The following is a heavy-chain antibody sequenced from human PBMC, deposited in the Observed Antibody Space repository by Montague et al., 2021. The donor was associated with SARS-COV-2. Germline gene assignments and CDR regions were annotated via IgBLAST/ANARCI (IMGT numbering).Heavy chain of an antibody. CDR3: ARGVYNRVIFVVSPRYYFDY. Sequence: SETLYLTCEVSGDSISRYYWSWIRQSPGKGLEWIGYVHYTGSTEYNPSLKTRVTLSLDTPRNHFSLRLTSVTAADTATYYCARGVYNRVIFVVSPRYYFDYWGQGNMVAVSA. CDR2: VHYTGST. CDR1: GDSISRYY. D-gene: IGHD3-9*01. V-gene: IGHV4-59*12. J-gene: IGHJ4*02.